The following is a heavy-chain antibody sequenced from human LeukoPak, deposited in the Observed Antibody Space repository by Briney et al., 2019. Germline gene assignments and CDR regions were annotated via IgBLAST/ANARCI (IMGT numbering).Heavy chain of an antibody. J-gene: IGHJ4*02. CDR3: AKDAKRLWFGESNMRFDY. V-gene: IGHV3-23*01. CDR2: LSGSGGST. Sequence: GGSLRLSCAASGFTFSSYAMSWVRQAPGKGLEWVSALSGSGGSTYYADSVKGRFTISRDNSKNTLYLQMNSLRAEDTAVYYCAKDAKRLWFGESNMRFDYWGQGTLVTVSS. D-gene: IGHD3-10*01. CDR1: GFTFSSYA.